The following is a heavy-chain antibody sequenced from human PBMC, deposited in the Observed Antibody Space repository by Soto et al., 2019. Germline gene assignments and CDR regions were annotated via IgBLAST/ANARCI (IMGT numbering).Heavy chain of an antibody. CDR2: INHSGST. D-gene: IGHD2-15*01. CDR3: ARWWVVGANWFDP. CDR1: GGSFSGYY. J-gene: IGHJ5*02. Sequence: SETLSLTCAVYGGSFSGYYWSWIRQPPGKGLEWIGEINHSGSTNYNPSLKSRVTISVDTSKNQFSLKLSSVTAADTAVYYCARWWVVGANWFDPWGQGTLVTVSS. V-gene: IGHV4-34*01.